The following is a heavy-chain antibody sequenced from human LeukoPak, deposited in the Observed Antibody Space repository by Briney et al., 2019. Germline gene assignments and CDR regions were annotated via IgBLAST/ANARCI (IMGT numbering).Heavy chain of an antibody. V-gene: IGHV3-48*04. CDR1: GFTFSTYS. D-gene: IGHD2-15*01. J-gene: IGHJ6*02. CDR3: ARGADIADV. Sequence: GGSLGLSCAASGFTFSTYSMNWVRKAPGKGLEWVSYISSSSSTIYYADSVKGRFTISRDNAKNSLYLQMNSLRAEDTAVYYCARGADIADVWGQGTTVTVSS. CDR2: ISSSSSTI.